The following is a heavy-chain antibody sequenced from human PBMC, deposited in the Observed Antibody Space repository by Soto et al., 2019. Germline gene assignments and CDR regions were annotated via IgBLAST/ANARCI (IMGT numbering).Heavy chain of an antibody. D-gene: IGHD6-25*01. CDR3: ARGEVWGIAAPALFDY. J-gene: IGHJ4*02. Sequence: QVQLQESGPGLVKPSETLSLTCTVSGGSISSYYWSWVRQPPGKGLEWIGYIYYSGSTNYNPSLKGRVSIAVDTSKNQFSLKLSSETAAETAVYYCARGEVWGIAAPALFDYWGQGTLVTVSS. CDR1: GGSISSYY. V-gene: IGHV4-59*01. CDR2: IYYSGST.